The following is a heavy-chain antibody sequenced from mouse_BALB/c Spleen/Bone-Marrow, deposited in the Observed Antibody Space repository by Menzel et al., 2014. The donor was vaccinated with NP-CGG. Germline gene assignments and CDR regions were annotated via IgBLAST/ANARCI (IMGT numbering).Heavy chain of an antibody. J-gene: IGHJ2*01. CDR3: ATYDGYYFDY. Sequence: EVKLVESGPSLVKPSQTLSLTCSVTGDSITSGYWNWIRKFPGNNLECMGYISYSGSTYYSPSLKSRISITRDTSKNQYYLRLNSVTTEDTATYYCATYDGYYFDYWGQGTTLTVSS. CDR1: GDSITSGY. CDR2: ISYSGST. D-gene: IGHD2-3*01. V-gene: IGHV3-8*02.